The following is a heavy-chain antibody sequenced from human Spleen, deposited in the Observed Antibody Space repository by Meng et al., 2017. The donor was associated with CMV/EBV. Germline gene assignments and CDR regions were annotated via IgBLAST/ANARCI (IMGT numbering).Heavy chain of an antibody. J-gene: IGHJ4*02. D-gene: IGHD1-14*01. CDR2: IRSNNGDT. Sequence: ASVKVSCKASGYTFIYFRISWVRQAPGQGLEWLGGIRSNNGDTNYAQKFQGRVTMTTDTSTNTANMELRSLRSDDTAMYYCARDQTTDFDYWGQGTLVTVSS. CDR1: GYTFIYFR. V-gene: IGHV1-18*01. CDR3: ARDQTTDFDY.